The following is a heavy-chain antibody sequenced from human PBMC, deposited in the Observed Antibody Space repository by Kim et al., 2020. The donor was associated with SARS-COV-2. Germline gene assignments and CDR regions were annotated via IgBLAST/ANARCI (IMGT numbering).Heavy chain of an antibody. D-gene: IGHD6-13*01. CDR3: ARERIAENWFDP. Sequence: NYAQKFQGRGTITADEATSTAYMELSSLRSEDTAVYYCARERIAENWFDPWGQGTLVTVSS. J-gene: IGHJ5*02. V-gene: IGHV1-69*01.